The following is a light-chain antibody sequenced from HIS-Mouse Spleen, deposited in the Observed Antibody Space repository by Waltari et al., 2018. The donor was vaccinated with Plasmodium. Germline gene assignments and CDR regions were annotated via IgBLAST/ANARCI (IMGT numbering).Light chain of an antibody. V-gene: IGLV3-10*01. CDR2: EDS. Sequence: SYELTQPPSVSVSPGQTARITCSGDALPNKYAYWYQQKSGQAPVLVIYEDSKRPSGIPEGFPGSSSGTMATLTISGAQVEDEADYYCYSTDSSGNHRVFGGGTKLTVL. CDR3: YSTDSSGNHRV. J-gene: IGLJ3*02. CDR1: ALPNKY.